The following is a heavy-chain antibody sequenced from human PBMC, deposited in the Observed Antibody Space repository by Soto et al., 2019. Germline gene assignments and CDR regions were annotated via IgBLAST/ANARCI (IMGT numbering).Heavy chain of an antibody. J-gene: IGHJ2*01. CDR1: GFTFSSYW. CDR2: IKQDGSEK. Sequence: EVQLVESGGGLVQPGGSLRLSCAASGFTFSSYWMSWLRQAPGKGLEWVANIKQDGSEKYYVDSVKGRFTISRDNAKNSLYLQMNSLRAEDTAVYYCARDPVKYGDYQYWYFDLWGRGTLVTVSS. D-gene: IGHD4-17*01. CDR3: ARDPVKYGDYQYWYFDL. V-gene: IGHV3-7*01.